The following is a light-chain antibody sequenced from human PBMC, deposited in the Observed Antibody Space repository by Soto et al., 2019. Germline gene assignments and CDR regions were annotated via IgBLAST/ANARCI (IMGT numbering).Light chain of an antibody. CDR3: QHYGNSVM. CDR1: QTMRSSH. J-gene: IGKJ4*02. CDR2: TAS. Sequence: EIVLTPSPATLSLSPGDRATLSCRASQTMRSSHLAWYQQKPGQAPRLLIYTASTRTFDVPDRFSGSGSGTDFTLTITRLQAEDFAKDCCQHYGNSVMFRGGTKVDIK. V-gene: IGKV3-20*01.